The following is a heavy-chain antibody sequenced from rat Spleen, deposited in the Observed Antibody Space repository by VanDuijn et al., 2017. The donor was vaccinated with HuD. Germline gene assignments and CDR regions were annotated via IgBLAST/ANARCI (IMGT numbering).Heavy chain of an antibody. J-gene: IGHJ4*01. Sequence: EVQLMESGGGLVQPGRSLKLSCVASGFTFNNYWMTWIRQAPGKGLEWVASITNTGRNTYYPDSVKGRFTVSRDIAENTLYLQMNSLRSEDTATYYCARPDSSLYIMDAWGQGASVTVSS. D-gene: IGHD1-2*01. V-gene: IGHV5-31*01. CDR1: GFTFNNYW. CDR2: ITNTGRNT. CDR3: ARPDSSLYIMDA.